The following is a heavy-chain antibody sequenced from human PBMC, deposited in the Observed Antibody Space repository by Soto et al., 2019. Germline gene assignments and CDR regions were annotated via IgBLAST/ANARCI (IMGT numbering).Heavy chain of an antibody. D-gene: IGHD1-26*01. J-gene: IGHJ6*02. V-gene: IGHV1-2*02. CDR2: INPNSGGT. Sequence: ASVKVSCKASGYTFTGYYMHWVRQAPGQGLEWMGWINPNSGGTNYAQKFQGRVTMTRDTSISTAYMELSRLRSDDTAVYYCARKAMFGIVGAPTWGGLSVWGQGTTVTVSS. CDR1: GYTFTGYY. CDR3: ARKAMFGIVGAPTWGGLSV.